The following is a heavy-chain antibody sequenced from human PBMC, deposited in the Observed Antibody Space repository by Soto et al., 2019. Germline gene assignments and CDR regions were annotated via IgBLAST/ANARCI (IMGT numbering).Heavy chain of an antibody. CDR2: ISPASGNT. V-gene: IGHV1-3*01. CDR1: GYTFLHYA. D-gene: IGHD6-19*01. J-gene: IGHJ4*02. CDR3: SRTGYSNGFYFYFDY. Sequence: ASVKVSCKASGYTFLHYALHWVRQAPGQRPEWMGLISPASGNTQYSQKFQGRFTITRDTSATTAYMELSSLRSEDTAVYFCSRTGYSNGFYFYFDYWAQGSLVTVSS.